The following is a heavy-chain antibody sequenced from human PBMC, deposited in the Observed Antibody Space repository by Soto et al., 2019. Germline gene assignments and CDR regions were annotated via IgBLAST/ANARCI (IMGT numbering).Heavy chain of an antibody. CDR2: ISGSGGST. CDR3: AKRGGYYDSSGYYYDY. CDR1: GFTFSSYA. D-gene: IGHD3-22*01. Sequence: EVQLLESGGGLVQPGGSLRLSCAASGFTFSSYAMSWVRQAPGKGLEWVSAISGSGGSTYYADSVKGRFTISRDNSKNTLYLQMYSLRAEDTAVYYCAKRGGYYDSSGYYYDYWGQGTLVTVSS. J-gene: IGHJ4*02. V-gene: IGHV3-23*01.